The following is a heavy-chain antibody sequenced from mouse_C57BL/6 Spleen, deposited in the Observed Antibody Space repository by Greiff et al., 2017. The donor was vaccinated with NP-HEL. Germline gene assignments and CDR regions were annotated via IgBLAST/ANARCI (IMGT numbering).Heavy chain of an antibody. J-gene: IGHJ1*03. CDR2: INPNNGGT. D-gene: IGHD2-3*01. CDR3: APYDYWYFDV. Sequence: VQLQQSGPELVKPGASVKISCKASGYTFTDYYMNWVKQSHGKSLEWIGDINPNNGGTSYNQKFKGKATLTVDKSSSTAYMELRSLTSEDSAVYYCAPYDYWYFDVWGTGTTVTVSS. CDR1: GYTFTDYY. V-gene: IGHV1-26*01.